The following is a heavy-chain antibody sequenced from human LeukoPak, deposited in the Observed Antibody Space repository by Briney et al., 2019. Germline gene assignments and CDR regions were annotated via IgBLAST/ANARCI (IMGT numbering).Heavy chain of an antibody. CDR1: GFTFSSYW. CDR3: ARGPYSSGWYYFDY. V-gene: IGHV3-7*05. Sequence: GGSLRLSCAASGFTFSSYWMSWVRQAPGKGLEWVANIKQDGSEKYYVDSVKGRFTISRDNAKNSLYLQMNSLRAEDTGVYYCARGPYSSGWYYFDYWGQGTLVTVSS. CDR2: IKQDGSEK. J-gene: IGHJ4*02. D-gene: IGHD6-19*01.